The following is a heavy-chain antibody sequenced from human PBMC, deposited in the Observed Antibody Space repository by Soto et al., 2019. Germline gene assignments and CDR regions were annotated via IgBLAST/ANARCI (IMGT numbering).Heavy chain of an antibody. D-gene: IGHD3-22*01. V-gene: IGHV3-23*01. CDR2: ISGSGGST. CDR1: GFTFSSYA. Sequence: EVQLLASGGGLVQPGGSLRLSWAASGFTFSSYAMSWVRQAPGKGLEWVSAISGSGGSTYYADSVKGRFTISRDNSKNTLYLQMNSLRAEDTAVYYCAKDPVGGGYLPLGYWGQGTLVTVSS. CDR3: AKDPVGGGYLPLGY. J-gene: IGHJ4*02.